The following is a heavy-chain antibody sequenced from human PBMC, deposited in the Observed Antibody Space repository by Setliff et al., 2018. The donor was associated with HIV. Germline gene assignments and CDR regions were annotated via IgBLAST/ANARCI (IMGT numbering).Heavy chain of an antibody. V-gene: IGHV4-39*01. CDR3: ASRVYYYDSSGYLREEWFDP. CDR1: GGSISNSRYY. CDR2: IYYSGST. Sequence: PSETLSLTCTVSGGSISNSRYYWSWIRQPPGKGLEWIGSIYYSGSTYYNPSLNSRVTISVDTSKNQFSLKLSSVTAADAAVYYCASRVYYYDSSGYLREEWFDPWGQGTLVTVSS. D-gene: IGHD3-22*01. J-gene: IGHJ5*02.